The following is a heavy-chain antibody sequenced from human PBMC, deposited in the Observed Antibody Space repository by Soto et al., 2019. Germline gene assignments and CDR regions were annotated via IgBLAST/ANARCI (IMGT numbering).Heavy chain of an antibody. Sequence: VASVKVSCKASGYTFTSYGISWVRQAPGQGLEWMGWISAYNGNTNYAQKLQGRVTMTTDTSTSTAYMELRSLRSDDTAVYYCARVLMRYYGSGSSYYFDYWGQGTLVTVSS. CDR3: ARVLMRYYGSGSSYYFDY. CDR1: GYTFTSYG. V-gene: IGHV1-18*01. CDR2: ISAYNGNT. D-gene: IGHD3-10*01. J-gene: IGHJ4*02.